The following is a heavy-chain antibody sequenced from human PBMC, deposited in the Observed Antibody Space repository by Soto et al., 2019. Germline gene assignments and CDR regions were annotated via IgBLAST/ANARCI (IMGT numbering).Heavy chain of an antibody. J-gene: IGHJ6*02. CDR2: ISGSGGST. CDR3: ANYPDNDFWSGYSGRAYGMDV. CDR1: GFPFSIYA. V-gene: IGHV3-23*01. D-gene: IGHD3-3*01. Sequence: GGSLRLSCAASGFPFSIYAMSLVRQSPGKGLEWVSGISGSGGSTYYADSVKGRVTISRDNSKNTLYLQMNSLRAEDTAVYYCANYPDNDFWSGYSGRAYGMDVWGQGKTVTVSS.